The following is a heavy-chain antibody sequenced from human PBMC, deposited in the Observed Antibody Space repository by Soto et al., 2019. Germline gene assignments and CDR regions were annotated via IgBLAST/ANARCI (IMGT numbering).Heavy chain of an antibody. CDR3: ARLAIDSSSLYFDY. J-gene: IGHJ4*02. D-gene: IGHD6-6*01. Sequence: SETLSLTCTVSGGSISSSSYYWGWIRQPPGKGLEWIGSIYYSGSTYYNPSLKSRVTISVDTSKNQFSLKLSSVTAADTAVYYCARLAIDSSSLYFDYWGQGTLVTVSS. V-gene: IGHV4-39*01. CDR2: IYYSGST. CDR1: GGSISSSSYY.